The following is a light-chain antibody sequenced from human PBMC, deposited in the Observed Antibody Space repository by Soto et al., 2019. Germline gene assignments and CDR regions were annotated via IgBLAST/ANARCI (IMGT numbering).Light chain of an antibody. CDR3: QQTYSAPFT. CDR2: TAY. V-gene: IGKV1-39*01. CDR1: QRLFSF. Sequence: DLQMTQSPPSLSASVGDSVTLTCRASQRLFSFLNWYQQAPGRAPKLLISTAYKLQSGVPSRFSGSESGTEFTLTISSLQPEDFAIYFCQQTYSAPFTFGPGTKVDVK. J-gene: IGKJ3*01.